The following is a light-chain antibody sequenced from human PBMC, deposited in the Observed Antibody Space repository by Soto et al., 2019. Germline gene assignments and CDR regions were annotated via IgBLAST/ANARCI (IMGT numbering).Light chain of an antibody. CDR2: DII. CDR3: SSYSRTTTLVV. J-gene: IGLJ2*01. V-gene: IGLV2-14*03. CDR1: SSDIGAFTS. Sequence: QFALTQPASVSGSPGQSITISCTGTSSDIGAFTSVSWYQQHPGKAPKLIIYDIIHRPSGVSDRFSGSKSVNTASLTVSGLQPEDEANYYCSSYSRTTTLVVFGGGTKLTVL.